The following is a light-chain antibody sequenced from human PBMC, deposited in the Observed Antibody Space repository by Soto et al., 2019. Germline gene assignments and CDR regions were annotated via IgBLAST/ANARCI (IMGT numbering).Light chain of an antibody. CDR2: GAS. V-gene: IGKV3-20*01. Sequence: SVLTQSPGTLSLSPWERATLSCRASQSVSSNYLAWYQQKPGQAPRLLIYGASTRATGIPDRFSGSGSGTDFTLTISRLEPEDSAVYYCQQYGSSPTWTFGQGTKVDIK. CDR3: QQYGSSPTWT. J-gene: IGKJ1*01. CDR1: QSVSSNY.